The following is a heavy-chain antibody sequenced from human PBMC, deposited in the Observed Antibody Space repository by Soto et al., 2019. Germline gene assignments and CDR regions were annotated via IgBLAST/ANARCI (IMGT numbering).Heavy chain of an antibody. Sequence: GGSLRLSCAASGFTFTSYTMNWVRQAPGKGLEWVSSISSSSDYIYCADSMKGRVTISRDNAKNSLFLDMNSLTGEDTAVYYCARARVYATGPLDFWGQGTLVTVS. CDR2: ISSSSDYI. D-gene: IGHD6-13*01. V-gene: IGHV3-21*06. J-gene: IGHJ4*02. CDR3: ARARVYATGPLDF. CDR1: GFTFTSYT.